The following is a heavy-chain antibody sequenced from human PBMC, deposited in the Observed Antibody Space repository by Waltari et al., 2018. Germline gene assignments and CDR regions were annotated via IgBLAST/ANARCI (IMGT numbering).Heavy chain of an antibody. CDR2: INHSGST. CDR3: AIPTGIGDAFDI. V-gene: IGHV4-34*01. CDR1: GGSLSGYY. D-gene: IGHD1-1*01. Sequence: QVQLQQWGAGLLKPSETLSLTCAVYGGSLSGYYWSWIRQPPGKGREWIGEINHSGSTNYNPSLKSRVTISVDTSKNQFSLKLSSVTAEDTAVYYCAIPTGIGDAFDIWGQGTMVTVSS. J-gene: IGHJ3*02.